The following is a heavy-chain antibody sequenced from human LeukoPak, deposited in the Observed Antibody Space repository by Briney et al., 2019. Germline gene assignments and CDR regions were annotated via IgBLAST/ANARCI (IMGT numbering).Heavy chain of an antibody. CDR3: ASSVGSTDY. J-gene: IGHJ4*02. CDR1: GESLSKYY. CDR2: IDHRGST. V-gene: IGHV4-34*01. Sequence: SETLSLTCAVYGESLSKYYWTWIRQSPGKGLEWIGEIDHRGSTNLNPSLKSRVTLSVDTSKHQFSLKLTSVTAADAAVYYCASSVGSTDYWGQGTLVTVSS. D-gene: IGHD1-26*01.